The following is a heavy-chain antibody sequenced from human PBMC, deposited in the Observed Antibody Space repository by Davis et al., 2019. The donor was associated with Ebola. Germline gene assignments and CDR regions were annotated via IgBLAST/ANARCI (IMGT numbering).Heavy chain of an antibody. CDR1: GYTFTSYG. J-gene: IGHJ4*02. D-gene: IGHD3-10*01. Sequence: ASVQVSCKASGYTFTSYGISWVRQAPGQGLEWMGWISAYNGNTNYAQKLQGRVTMTTDTSTSTAYMELRSLRSDDTAVYYCARDPASLYYYGSGSYGDYWGQGTLVTVSS. V-gene: IGHV1-18*01. CDR2: ISAYNGNT. CDR3: ARDPASLYYYGSGSYGDY.